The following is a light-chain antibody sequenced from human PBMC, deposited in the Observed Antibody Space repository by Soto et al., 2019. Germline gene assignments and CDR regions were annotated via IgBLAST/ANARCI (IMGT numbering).Light chain of an antibody. Sequence: QSVLTQPASVSGSPGQSITISCTGTSSDFGGYNYVSWYQQHPGKAPKLMIYDVSNRPSGVSNRFSGSKSGNTAFLTISGLQAEDEADYYCSSYTSSSTLYVLGTGTKVTVL. V-gene: IGLV2-14*01. J-gene: IGLJ1*01. CDR2: DVS. CDR1: SSDFGGYNY. CDR3: SSYTSSSTLYV.